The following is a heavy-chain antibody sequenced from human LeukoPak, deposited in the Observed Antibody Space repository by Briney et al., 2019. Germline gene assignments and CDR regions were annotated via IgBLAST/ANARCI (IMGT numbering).Heavy chain of an antibody. J-gene: IGHJ4*02. CDR1: GYTCTSYG. CDR3: ARAMRIQLREDY. CDR2: ISSYNGNT. D-gene: IGHD5-18*01. V-gene: IGHV1-18*04. Sequence: ASVKVSCKASGYTCTSYGISWVRQAPGQGLEGMRWISSYNGNTNYAKKLQGRVTMTTDTSTSTAYMELRSLRSDDTAVYYCARAMRIQLREDYWGQGTLVTVSS.